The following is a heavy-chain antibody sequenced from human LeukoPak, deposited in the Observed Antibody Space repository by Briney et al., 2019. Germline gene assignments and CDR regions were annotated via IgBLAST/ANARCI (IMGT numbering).Heavy chain of an antibody. Sequence: PGGSLRLSCAASGFTFSSYGMNWVRQAPGKGLEWVSYISSSSSTIYYADSVKGRFTISRDNAKNTLYLQMNSLRAEDTAVYYCARGGSYSGYDSWGQGTLVTVSS. CDR3: ARGGSYSGYDS. CDR1: GFTFSSYG. D-gene: IGHD5-12*01. CDR2: ISSSSSTI. J-gene: IGHJ5*02. V-gene: IGHV3-48*01.